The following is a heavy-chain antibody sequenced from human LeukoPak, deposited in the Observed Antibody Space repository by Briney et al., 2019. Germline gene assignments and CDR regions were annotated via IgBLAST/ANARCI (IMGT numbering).Heavy chain of an antibody. CDR2: IYHSGRT. D-gene: IGHD3-22*01. CDR1: GGSISSYY. J-gene: IGHJ6*02. CDR3: ARTRSHYNSYYYEPYYYGMDV. Sequence: SETLSLTCTVSGGSISSYYWSWIRQPPGKGLEWIGYIYHSGRTNYNPSLKSRVTISVDTSKNQFSLKLSSVTAADTAVYYCARTRSHYNSYYYEPYYYGMDVWGQGTTVTVSS. V-gene: IGHV4-59*01.